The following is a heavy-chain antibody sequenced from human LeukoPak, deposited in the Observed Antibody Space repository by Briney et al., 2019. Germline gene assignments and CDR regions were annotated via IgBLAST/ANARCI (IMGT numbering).Heavy chain of an antibody. D-gene: IGHD3-10*01. CDR1: GGSFSGYY. Sequence: SETQSLTCAVYGGSFSGYYWNWIRQPPGKGLEWIGEINHSGSTNYNPSLKSRVTISVDTSKNQFSLKLSSVTAADTAVYYCASSYYGSGSYLRAFDIWGLGTMVTVSS. CDR2: INHSGST. J-gene: IGHJ3*02. V-gene: IGHV4-34*01. CDR3: ASSYYGSGSYLRAFDI.